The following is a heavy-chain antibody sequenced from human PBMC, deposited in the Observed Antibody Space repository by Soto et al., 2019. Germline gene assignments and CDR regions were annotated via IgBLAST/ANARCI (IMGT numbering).Heavy chain of an antibody. J-gene: IGHJ6*02. CDR3: AAPFGKSSYYYYGMDV. D-gene: IGHD3-10*01. CDR2: IIPIFGTA. CDR1: GGTFSSYA. V-gene: IGHV1-69*13. Sequence: SVKVSCKASGGTFSSYAISWLRQAPGQGLEWMGGIIPIFGTANYAQKFQGRVTITADESTSTAYMELSSLRSEDTAVYYCAAPFGKSSYYYYGMDVWGQGTTVTVSS.